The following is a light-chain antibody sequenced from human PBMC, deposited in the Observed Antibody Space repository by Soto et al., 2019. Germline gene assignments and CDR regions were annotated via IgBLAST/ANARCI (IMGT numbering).Light chain of an antibody. J-gene: IGKJ1*01. CDR3: QHYNSYSWT. V-gene: IGKV1-5*01. CDR1: QSISSW. CDR2: DAS. Sequence: IQMNQSPSSLSASIGDRVTITCRASQSISSWLAWYQQKPGKAPKLLIYDASSLESGVPSRFSGSGSGTEFTLTISSLQPDDFATYYCQHYNSYSWTFGQGTKVDIK.